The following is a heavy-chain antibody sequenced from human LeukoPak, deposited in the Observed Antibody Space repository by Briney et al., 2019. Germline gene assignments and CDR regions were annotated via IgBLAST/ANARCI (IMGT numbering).Heavy chain of an antibody. V-gene: IGHV3-23*01. CDR2: ISGSGGST. CDR1: ESAFSRLW. CDR3: AKDYLLGVVITFDY. Sequence: GGSLTLSCVVSESAFSRLWMNWVRQAPGKGLEWVSAISGSGGSTYYADSVKGRFTISRDNSKNTLYLQMNSLRAEDTAVYYCAKDYLLGVVITFDYWGQGTLVTVSS. J-gene: IGHJ4*02. D-gene: IGHD3-3*01.